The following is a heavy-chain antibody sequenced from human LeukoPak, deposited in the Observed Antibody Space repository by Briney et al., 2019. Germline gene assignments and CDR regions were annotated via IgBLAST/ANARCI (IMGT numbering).Heavy chain of an antibody. Sequence: GGSLRLPCIASGFTFSSYAISWVRQAPGQGLEWMGGVIPIFGTANYAQKFQGRVTITADESASTAYTELSSLRSEDTAVYYCAREGIAAAGTLYNYFDYWGQGTLVTVSS. V-gene: IGHV1-69*01. CDR3: AREGIAAAGTLYNYFDY. D-gene: IGHD6-13*01. CDR1: GFTFSSYA. CDR2: VIPIFGTA. J-gene: IGHJ4*02.